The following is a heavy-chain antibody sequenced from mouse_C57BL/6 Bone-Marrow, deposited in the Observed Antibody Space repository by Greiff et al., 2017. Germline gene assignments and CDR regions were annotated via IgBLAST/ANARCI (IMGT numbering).Heavy chain of an antibody. Sequence: VQLQQSGAELVKPGASVKMSCKASGYTFTSYWMHWVKQRPGQGLEWIGDIYPTSGRTNYNEKFKGKAILTVDTSSNTAYMQLSSLTYEDSAVCYCARADPGGQSFDYWGQGTTLTVSS. J-gene: IGHJ2*01. CDR1: GYTFTSYW. D-gene: IGHD3-3*01. V-gene: IGHV1-55*01. CDR3: ARADPGGQSFDY. CDR2: IYPTSGRT.